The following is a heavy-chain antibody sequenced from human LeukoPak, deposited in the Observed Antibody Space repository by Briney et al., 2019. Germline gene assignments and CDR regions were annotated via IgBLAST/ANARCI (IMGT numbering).Heavy chain of an antibody. CDR1: GFTFSSYW. Sequence: GGSLRLSCAASGFTFSSYWMHWVRQAPGKGLVWVSRINSDGSSTSYADSVKGRFTISRDNAKNTLYLQMNSLRAEDTAVYYCAREFSYYYDSSGYNLDYWGQGTLVTVSS. J-gene: IGHJ4*02. V-gene: IGHV3-74*01. CDR2: INSDGSST. D-gene: IGHD3-22*01. CDR3: AREFSYYYDSSGYNLDY.